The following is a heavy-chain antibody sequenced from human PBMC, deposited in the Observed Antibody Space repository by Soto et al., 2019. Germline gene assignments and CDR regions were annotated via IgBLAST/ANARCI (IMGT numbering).Heavy chain of an antibody. Sequence: GESLKISCSASGFTFSSYAMHWVRQAPGKGLEYVSAISSNGGSTYYADSVKGRFTISRDNSKNTLYLQMSSPRAEDTAVYYCVKEGDYYDSSGYDYWGPGTLVTVSS. CDR1: GFTFSSYA. J-gene: IGHJ4*02. CDR3: VKEGDYYDSSGYDY. V-gene: IGHV3-64D*09. CDR2: ISSNGGST. D-gene: IGHD3-22*01.